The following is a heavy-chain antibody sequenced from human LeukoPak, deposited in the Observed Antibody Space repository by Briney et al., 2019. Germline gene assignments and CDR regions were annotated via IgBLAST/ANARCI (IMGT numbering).Heavy chain of an antibody. CDR3: AKALGGPSNIAARSDH. Sequence: GGSLRLSCAASGFTVSSNYMSWVRQAPGKGLEWVSVIYSGGSTYYADSVKGRFTISRDNSKNTLYLQMNSLRAEDTAVYYCAKALGGPSNIAARSDHWGQGTLVTVSS. CDR2: IYSGGST. J-gene: IGHJ4*02. D-gene: IGHD6-6*01. CDR1: GFTVSSNY. V-gene: IGHV3-66*01.